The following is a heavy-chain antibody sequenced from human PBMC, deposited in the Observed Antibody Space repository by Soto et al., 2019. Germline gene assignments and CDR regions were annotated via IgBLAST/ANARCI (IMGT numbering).Heavy chain of an antibody. CDR2: INHTEST. D-gene: IGHD4-17*01. CDR1: GGSFSGYY. J-gene: IGHJ4*02. CDR3: ARYDFGTFDY. V-gene: IGHV4-34*01. Sequence: LSLTCAVYGGSFSGYYWSWIRQPPGKGLEWIGEINHTESTVYNPSLKSRVTISVDKSKNQFSLNLDSVTAADTAVYYCARYDFGTFDYWGRGILVTVSS.